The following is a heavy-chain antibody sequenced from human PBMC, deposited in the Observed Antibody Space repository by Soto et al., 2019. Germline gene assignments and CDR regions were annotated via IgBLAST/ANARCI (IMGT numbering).Heavy chain of an antibody. D-gene: IGHD3-10*01. Sequence: QVLDSGGDLVQPGGSLRLSCAASGFTFSSTDMSWVRQAPGKGLEWVSTIDGSGGATHHADSVKGRFTSSRDNSKNTMLLQMSSLRADDTAVYYCAKNSGWFNTWGQGTLVTVSS. V-gene: IGHV3-23*01. CDR2: IDGSGGAT. CDR3: AKNSGWFNT. CDR1: GFTFSSTD. J-gene: IGHJ5*02.